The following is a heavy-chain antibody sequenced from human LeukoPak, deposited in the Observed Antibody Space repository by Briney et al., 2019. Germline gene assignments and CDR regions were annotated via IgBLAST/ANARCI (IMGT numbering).Heavy chain of an antibody. CDR3: ARVATGTNWYGMDV. V-gene: IGHV4-4*07. CDR2: IYTSGST. J-gene: IGHJ6*02. D-gene: IGHD1-1*01. Sequence: SETLSLTCTVSGGSISSYYWSWVRQPAGKGLEWIGRIYTSGSTNYNPSLTSGGTMSVETSKNQFSLKLSSVTAADTAVYYCARVATGTNWYGMDVWGQGTTVTVSS. CDR1: GGSISSYY.